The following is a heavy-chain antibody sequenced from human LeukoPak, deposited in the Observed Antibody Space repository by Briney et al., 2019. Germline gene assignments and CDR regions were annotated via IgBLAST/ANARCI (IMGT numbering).Heavy chain of an antibody. CDR1: GGTFSSYA. CDR2: ISAYNGNT. CDR3: ARDLASMGVIFFDY. J-gene: IGHJ4*02. Sequence: ASVKVSCKASGGTFSSYAISWVRQAPGQGLEWMGWISAYNGNTNYAQKLQGRVTMTTDTSTSTAYMELRSLRSDDTAVYYCARDLASMGVIFFDYWGQGTLVTVSS. V-gene: IGHV1-18*01. D-gene: IGHD3-16*02.